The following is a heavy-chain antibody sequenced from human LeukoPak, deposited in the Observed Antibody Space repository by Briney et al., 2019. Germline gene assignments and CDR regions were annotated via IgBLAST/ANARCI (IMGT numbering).Heavy chain of an antibody. Sequence: KTSETLSLTCTVSGGSISSYYWSWIRQPPGKGLEWIGYIYYSGSTNYNPSLKSRVTISVDTSKNQFSLKLSSVTAADTAVYYCARGDSSGYYEQPYFDYWGQGTLVTVSS. D-gene: IGHD3-22*01. J-gene: IGHJ4*02. CDR1: GGSISSYY. CDR2: IYYSGST. CDR3: ARGDSSGYYEQPYFDY. V-gene: IGHV4-59*12.